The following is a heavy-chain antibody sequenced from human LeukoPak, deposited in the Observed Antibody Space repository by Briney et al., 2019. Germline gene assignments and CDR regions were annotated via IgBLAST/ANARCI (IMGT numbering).Heavy chain of an antibody. CDR3: ARVLRDYYFDY. D-gene: IGHD3-9*01. V-gene: IGHV3-21*01. J-gene: IGHJ4*02. Sequence: GGSLRLSCAASGFSFSGYNMNWVRQAPGKGLEWVSSITSSSSYIYHADSVKGRFTISRDNAKNSLYLQMNSLRAKDTAVYYCARVLRDYYFDYWGQGTLVTVSS. CDR1: GFSFSGYN. CDR2: ITSSSSYI.